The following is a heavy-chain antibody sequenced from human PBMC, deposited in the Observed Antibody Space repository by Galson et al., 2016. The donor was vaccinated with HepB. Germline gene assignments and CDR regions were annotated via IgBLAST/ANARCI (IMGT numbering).Heavy chain of an antibody. CDR3: EKDVGTGGYAPGYYYGVDV. V-gene: IGHV3-9*01. Sequence: SLRLSCAASGFTFDDYGMHWVRQAPGKGPEWVSGISRHSGSVGPADSATGRFTISRDNAKNSLFLQMSSLRTEDTAFYYFEKDVGTGGYAPGYYYGVDVWGQGTTVTVSS. CDR2: ISRHSGSV. CDR1: GFTFDDYG. D-gene: IGHD5-18*01. J-gene: IGHJ6*02.